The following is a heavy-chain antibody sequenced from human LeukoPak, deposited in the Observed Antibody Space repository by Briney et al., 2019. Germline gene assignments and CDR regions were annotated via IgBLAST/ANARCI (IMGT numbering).Heavy chain of an antibody. CDR3: ARNTIAAAGSFDY. Sequence: PSETLSLTCTVSGGSISSYYWSWIRQPPGKGLEWIGCIYYSGSTNYNPSLKSRVTISVDTSKNQFSLKLSSVTAADTAVYYCARNTIAAAGSFDYWGQGTLVTVSS. CDR2: IYYSGST. CDR1: GGSISSYY. D-gene: IGHD6-13*01. J-gene: IGHJ4*02. V-gene: IGHV4-59*01.